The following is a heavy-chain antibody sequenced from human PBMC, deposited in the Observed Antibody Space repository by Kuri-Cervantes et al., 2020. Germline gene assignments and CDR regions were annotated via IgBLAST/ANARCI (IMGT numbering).Heavy chain of an antibody. CDR1: GGSISSGDYY. CDR3: ARVDVGGYLD. Sequence: SETLSLTCTVSGGSISSGDYYWSWIRPPPGMGLEWIGYIYYSGSTYYNPSLKSRVTISVDTSKNQFSLKLSSVTAADTAVYYCARVDVGGYLDWGQGTLVTVSS. V-gene: IGHV4-30-4*01. CDR2: IYYSGST. J-gene: IGHJ4*02. D-gene: IGHD5-12*01.